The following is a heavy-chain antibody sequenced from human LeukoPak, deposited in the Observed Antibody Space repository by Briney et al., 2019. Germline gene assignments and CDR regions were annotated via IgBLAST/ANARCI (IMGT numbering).Heavy chain of an antibody. CDR3: ARGRKQLVLPYNWFDP. CDR2: ISAYNGNT. Sequence: ASVKVSCKASGYTFTSYGISWVRQAPGQGLEWMGWISAYNGNTNYAQKLQGRVTMTTDTSTSTAYMELRSLRSDDTAVYYCARGRKQLVLPYNWFDPWGQGTLVTVSS. D-gene: IGHD6-13*01. CDR1: GYTFTSYG. J-gene: IGHJ5*02. V-gene: IGHV1-18*01.